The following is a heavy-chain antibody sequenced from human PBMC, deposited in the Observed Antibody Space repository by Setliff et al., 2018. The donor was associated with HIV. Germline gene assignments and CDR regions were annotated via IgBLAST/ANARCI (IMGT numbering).Heavy chain of an antibody. Sequence: PGGSLRLSCAASGFTFSSYGMHWVRQAPGKGLEWVAVIWYDGSNKYYADSVKGRFTISRDNSKNTLYMQMNNLRAEDTAVYYCAKRGYVSAWYDEPVQFYYMDVWGKGTTVTVSS. CDR3: AKRGYVSAWYDEPVQFYYMDV. CDR1: GFTFSSYG. V-gene: IGHV3-33*06. J-gene: IGHJ6*03. D-gene: IGHD6-19*01. CDR2: IWYDGSNK.